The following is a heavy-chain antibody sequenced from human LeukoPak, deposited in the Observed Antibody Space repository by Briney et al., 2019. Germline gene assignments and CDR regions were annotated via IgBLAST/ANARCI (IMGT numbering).Heavy chain of an antibody. CDR3: ATDDVIVVVPAATFDY. D-gene: IGHD2-2*01. CDR1: GYTFTSYY. CDR2: INPSGGST. Sequence: ASVKVSCKASGYTFTSYYMHWVRQAPGQGLEWMGIINPSGGSTSYAQKFQGRVTMTEDTSTDTAYMELSSLRSEDTAVYYCATDDVIVVVPAATFDYWGQGTLVTVSS. V-gene: IGHV1-46*01. J-gene: IGHJ4*02.